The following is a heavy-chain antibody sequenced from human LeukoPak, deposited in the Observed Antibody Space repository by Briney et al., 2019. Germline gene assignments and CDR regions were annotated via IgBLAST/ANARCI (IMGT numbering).Heavy chain of an antibody. CDR3: EKYTGSYFDY. CDR1: GFTFSSYA. Sequence: GGSLRLSCAASGFTFSSYAMSWVRQAPGKGLEWVSAISGSVGSTYYAHSVKGRFTISRDNSKNTLYLQMNSLRAEDTAVYYCEKYTGSYFDYWGQGTLVTVSS. V-gene: IGHV3-23*01. CDR2: ISGSVGST. J-gene: IGHJ4*02. D-gene: IGHD2-2*02.